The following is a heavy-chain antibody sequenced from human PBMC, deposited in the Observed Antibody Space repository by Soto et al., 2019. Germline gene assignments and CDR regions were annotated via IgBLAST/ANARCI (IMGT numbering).Heavy chain of an antibody. V-gene: IGHV1-18*01. CDR2: ISAYNGNT. CDR3: ASSYGSGYRAFDY. Sequence: ASVKVSCKASGYTFTSYGISWVRQAPGQGLEWMGWISAYNGNTNYAQKFQGRVTMTADTSTSTAYMELSSLRSEDTAIYYCASSYGSGYRAFDYWGQGALVTVS. D-gene: IGHD3-10*01. CDR1: GYTFTSYG. J-gene: IGHJ4*02.